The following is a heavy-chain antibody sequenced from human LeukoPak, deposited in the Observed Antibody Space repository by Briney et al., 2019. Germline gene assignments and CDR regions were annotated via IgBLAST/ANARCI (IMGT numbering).Heavy chain of an antibody. CDR1: GFTFSSYG. J-gene: IGHJ4*02. Sequence: GGSLRLSCAASGFTFSSYGMHWVRQALGKGLEWVAVISYDGSNKYYADSVKGRFTISRDNSKNTLYLQMNSLRAEDTAVYYCAKDSSSPFDYWGQGTLVTVSS. CDR3: AKDSSSPFDY. CDR2: ISYDGSNK. V-gene: IGHV3-30*18.